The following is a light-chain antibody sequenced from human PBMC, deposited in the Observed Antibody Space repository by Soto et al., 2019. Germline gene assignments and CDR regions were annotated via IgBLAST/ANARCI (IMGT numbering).Light chain of an antibody. CDR2: NNN. CDR3: ATWDDSLNARGV. V-gene: IGLV1-44*01. Sequence: QSVLTQTPSASGTPGQTVTISCSGSRSNIGNNAVSWYQQFPGTAPKLLIYNNNQRPSGVPDRFSGSKSGTSGSLAISGLQSEDEADYYCATWDDSLNARGVVGGGTQLTV. J-gene: IGLJ3*02. CDR1: RSNIGNNA.